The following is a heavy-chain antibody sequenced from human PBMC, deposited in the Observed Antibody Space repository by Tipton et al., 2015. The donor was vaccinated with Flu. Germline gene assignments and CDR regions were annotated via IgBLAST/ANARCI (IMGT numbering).Heavy chain of an antibody. D-gene: IGHD3-22*01. CDR3: ARDRQITMIGRDAFDI. CDR1: GGSISSYTYY. Sequence: GLVKPSETLSLTCTVSGGSISSYTYYWGWFRQSPGTGLEWIGSIYYSGTTYYNPSLKSRVTMSIDTSKNQFSLKVTSVTAADTAVYYCARDRQITMIGRDAFDIWGQGTMVTVSS. J-gene: IGHJ3*02. CDR2: IYYSGTT. V-gene: IGHV4-39*07.